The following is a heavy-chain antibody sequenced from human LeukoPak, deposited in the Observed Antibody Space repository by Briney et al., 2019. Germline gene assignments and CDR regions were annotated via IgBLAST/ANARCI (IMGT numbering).Heavy chain of an antibody. J-gene: IGHJ4*02. V-gene: IGHV1-8*02. CDR3: ARAPRYCSSTSCSTNDY. D-gene: IGHD2-2*01. Sequence: ASVKVSCKASGYTFTSYDINWVRQVTGQGFEWMGWMNPNSGNTGYAQKFQGRVTITRNISISTAYMELSSLRSEDTAVYYCARAPRYCSSTSCSTNDYWGQGTLVTVSS. CDR2: MNPNSGNT. CDR1: GYTFTSYD.